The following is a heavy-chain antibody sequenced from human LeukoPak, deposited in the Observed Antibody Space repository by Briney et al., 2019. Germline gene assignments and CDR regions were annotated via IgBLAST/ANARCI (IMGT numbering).Heavy chain of an antibody. J-gene: IGHJ6*03. CDR1: GGSISSSSYY. CDR2: IYTSGST. D-gene: IGHD1-1*01. CDR3: ARDLQHYYYYMDV. Sequence: SETLSLTCTVSGGSISSSSYYWGWIRQPPGKGLEWIGRIYTSGSTNYNPSLKSRVTISVDTSKNQFSLNLSSVTAADTAVYYCARDLQHYYYYMDVWGKGTTVTVSS. V-gene: IGHV4-61*02.